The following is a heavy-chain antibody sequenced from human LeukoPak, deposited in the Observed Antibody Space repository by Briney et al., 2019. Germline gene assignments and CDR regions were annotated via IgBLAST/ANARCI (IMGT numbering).Heavy chain of an antibody. J-gene: IGHJ4*02. CDR2: ISYDGSNK. CDR1: GFTFSSYA. D-gene: IGHD2-15*01. V-gene: IGHV3-30-3*01. Sequence: PGGSLRLSCAASGFTFSSYAMHWVRQAPGKGLEWVAVISYDGSNKYYADSVKGRFTISRDNSKNTMFLQMDSLRGEDTAMYYCASGGYIDYWGQGTLVTVS. CDR3: ASGGYIDY.